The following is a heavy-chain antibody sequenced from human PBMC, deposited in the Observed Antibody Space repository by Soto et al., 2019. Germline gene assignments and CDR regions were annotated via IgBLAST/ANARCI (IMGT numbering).Heavy chain of an antibody. Sequence: SETLSLTCAVYGGSFSSYYWSWIRQPPGKGLEWIGEINHSGSTNYNPSLKSRVTISVDTSKKQMSLKLSSVTAADTAVYYCARSIQLWTPFEYPGPGTPVTVSS. CDR2: INHSGST. V-gene: IGHV4-34*01. CDR3: ARSIQLWTPFEY. J-gene: IGHJ4*02. D-gene: IGHD5-18*01. CDR1: GGSFSSYY.